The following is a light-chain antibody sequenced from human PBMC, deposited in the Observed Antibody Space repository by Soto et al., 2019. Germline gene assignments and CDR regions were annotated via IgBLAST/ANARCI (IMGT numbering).Light chain of an antibody. CDR3: QQYDTYWT. J-gene: IGKJ1*01. V-gene: IGKV1-5*01. CDR2: DAS. CDR1: QSISSW. Sequence: DILMTQSPSSLSSSVGDRVTITCRASQSISSWLAWYQHKPGKAPKLLIYDASSLESGVPSRFSGSRSGTEFTLTISSLQPDDIATYYCQQYDTYWTFGQGTKVDIK.